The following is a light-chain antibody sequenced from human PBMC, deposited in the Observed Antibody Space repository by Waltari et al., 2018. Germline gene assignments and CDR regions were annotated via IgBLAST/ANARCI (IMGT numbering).Light chain of an antibody. CDR1: QSISSW. CDR2: KAS. Sequence: DIQMTQSPSTLSASVVDRFTITCRASQSISSWLAWYQQKPGKAPKLLIYKASSLESGVPSRFSGSGSGTEFTLTISSLQPDDFATYYCQQYNSYPITFGQGTRLEIK. CDR3: QQYNSYPIT. V-gene: IGKV1-5*03. J-gene: IGKJ5*01.